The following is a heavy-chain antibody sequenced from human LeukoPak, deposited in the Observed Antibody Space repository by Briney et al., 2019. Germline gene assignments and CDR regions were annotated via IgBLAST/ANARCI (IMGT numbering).Heavy chain of an antibody. CDR2: INPNSGGT. CDR3: AREISSSRSNGMDV. D-gene: IGHD6-13*01. J-gene: IGHJ6*02. Sequence: GASVKVSCKASGYTFTGYYMHWVRQAPGQGLEWMGWINPNSGGTNYAQKFQGRVTMTRDTSISTAYMEPSRLRSDDTAVYYCAREISSSRSNGMDVWGQGTTVTVSS. CDR1: GYTFTGYY. V-gene: IGHV1-2*02.